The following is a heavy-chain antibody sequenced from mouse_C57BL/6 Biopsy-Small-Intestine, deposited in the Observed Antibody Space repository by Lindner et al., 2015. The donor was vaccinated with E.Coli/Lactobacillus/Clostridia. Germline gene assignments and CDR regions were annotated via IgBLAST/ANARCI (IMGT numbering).Heavy chain of an antibody. CDR2: IYPGDGDT. J-gene: IGHJ3*01. D-gene: IGHD1-1*01. CDR1: GYTFTDYN. CDR3: ARLDYYGSSWFAY. V-gene: IGHV1-82*01. Sequence: VQLQESGPELVKPGASVKVPCKASGYTFTDYNMDWVKQRPGKGLEWIGRIYPGDGDTNYNGKFKGKATLTADKSSSTAYMQLSSLTSEDSAVYFCARLDYYGSSWFAYWGQGTLVTVSA.